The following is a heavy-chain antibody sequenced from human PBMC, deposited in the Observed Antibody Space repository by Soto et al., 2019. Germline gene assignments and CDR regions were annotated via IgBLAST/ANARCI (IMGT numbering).Heavy chain of an antibody. V-gene: IGHV3-66*01. CDR3: ARDDVLCDGGRCYGVPLDL. J-gene: IGHJ6*04. CDR2: IQSGGPT. Sequence: PGGSLRLSCAASGFTVSSKYMSWVRQAPGKGLEWVSLIQSGGPTYYADSVKGRFTISRDTSENTVHLQMDSLRAEDTAVYYCARDDVLCDGGRCYGVPLDLWGKGTTVTVSS. CDR1: GFTVSSKY. D-gene: IGHD2-15*01.